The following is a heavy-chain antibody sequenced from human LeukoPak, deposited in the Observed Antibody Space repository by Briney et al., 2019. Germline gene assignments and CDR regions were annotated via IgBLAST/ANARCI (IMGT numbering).Heavy chain of an antibody. D-gene: IGHD3-22*01. CDR2: ISSSGSTI. Sequence: GGSLRLSCAASGLTFSDYYMTWIRQAPGKGLEWVAYISSSGSTIYYADSVKGRFTVSRDNAKNSLFLHMNSLRAEDTAIYYCARQITMIVVVPYFDGWGQGTLVTVSS. CDR3: ARQITMIVVVPYFDG. J-gene: IGHJ4*02. V-gene: IGHV3-11*04. CDR1: GLTFSDYY.